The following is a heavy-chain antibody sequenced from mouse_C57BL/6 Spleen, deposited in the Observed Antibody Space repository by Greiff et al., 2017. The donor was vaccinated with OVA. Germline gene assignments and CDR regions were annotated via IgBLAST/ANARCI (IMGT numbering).Heavy chain of an antibody. J-gene: IGHJ2*01. D-gene: IGHD1-1*01. CDR2: ISGGGGNT. CDR3: ARQGYYGSSFDY. V-gene: IGHV5-9*01. Sequence: EVQLVESGGGLVKPGGSLKLSCAASVFTFSSYTMSWVRQTPEKRLEWVATISGGGGNTYYPDSVKGRFTISRDNAKNTLYLQMSSLRSEDTALYYCARQGYYGSSFDYWGQGTTLTVSS. CDR1: VFTFSSYT.